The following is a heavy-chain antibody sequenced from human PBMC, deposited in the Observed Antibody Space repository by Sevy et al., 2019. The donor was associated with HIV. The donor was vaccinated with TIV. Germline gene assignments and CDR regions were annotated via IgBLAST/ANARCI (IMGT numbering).Heavy chain of an antibody. V-gene: IGHV1-69*13. J-gene: IGHJ5*02. CDR1: GGTFSSYA. D-gene: IGHD6-13*01. CDR2: IIPIFGTA. CDR3: AAGTERNWFDP. Sequence: ASVKVSSKASGGTFSSYAISWVRQAPGQGLEWMGGIIPIFGTANYAQKFQGRVTITADESTSTAYMELSSLRSEDTAVYYCAAGTERNWFDPWGQGTLVTVSS.